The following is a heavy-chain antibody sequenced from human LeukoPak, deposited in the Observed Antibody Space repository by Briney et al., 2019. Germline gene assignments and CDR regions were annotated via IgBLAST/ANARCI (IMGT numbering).Heavy chain of an antibody. D-gene: IGHD3-10*01. CDR1: GFTLDDYA. CDR3: AKDRRGLSGYYMDV. CDR2: ISWDGGST. J-gene: IGHJ6*03. V-gene: IGHV3-43D*03. Sequence: GGSLRLSCAASGFTLDDYAMHWVRQAPGKGLEWVSLISWDGGSTYYADSVKGRFTISRDNSKNSLYLQMNSLRAEDTALYYCAKDRRGLSGYYMDVWGKGTTVTVSS.